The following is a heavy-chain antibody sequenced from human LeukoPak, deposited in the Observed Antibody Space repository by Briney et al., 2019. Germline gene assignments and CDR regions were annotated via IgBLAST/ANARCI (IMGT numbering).Heavy chain of an antibody. Sequence: SETLSLTCTVSGASISSYYWTWIRQPAGEGLEWIGRIYTSGSTNYNPSLKSRVTMSVDTSKNQFSLKLSSVTAADTAVYYCARARGGSGSYGRFDYWGQGTLVTVSS. CDR3: ARARGGSGSYGRFDY. CDR1: GASISSYY. D-gene: IGHD1-26*01. J-gene: IGHJ4*02. CDR2: IYTSGST. V-gene: IGHV4-4*07.